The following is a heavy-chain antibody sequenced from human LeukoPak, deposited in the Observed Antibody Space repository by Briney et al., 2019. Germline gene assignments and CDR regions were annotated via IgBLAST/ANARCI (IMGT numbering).Heavy chain of an antibody. Sequence: ASVKVSCKASGYTFTSYGISWVRQAPGQGLEWMGWISAYNGNTNYAQKLQGRVTMTTDTSTSTAYMELRSLRSDDTAVYYCARCRRDYDFLSGYLTFDYWGQGTLVTVSS. CDR2: ISAYNGNT. D-gene: IGHD3-3*01. CDR1: GYTFTSYG. V-gene: IGHV1-18*01. CDR3: ARCRRDYDFLSGYLTFDY. J-gene: IGHJ4*02.